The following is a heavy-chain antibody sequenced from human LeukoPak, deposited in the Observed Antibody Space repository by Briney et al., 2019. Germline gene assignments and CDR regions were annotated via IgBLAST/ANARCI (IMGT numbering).Heavy chain of an antibody. CDR1: GGSISSYY. CDR3: ASGTPPTDTPHFDY. Sequence: PSETLSLTCTVSGGSISSYYWSWIRQPPGKGLVWIGYIYYSGSTNYNPSLKSRVTISVDTSKNQFSLKLSSVTAADTAVYYCASGTPPTDTPHFDYWGQGTLVTVSS. V-gene: IGHV4-59*08. D-gene: IGHD3-9*01. CDR2: IYYSGST. J-gene: IGHJ4*02.